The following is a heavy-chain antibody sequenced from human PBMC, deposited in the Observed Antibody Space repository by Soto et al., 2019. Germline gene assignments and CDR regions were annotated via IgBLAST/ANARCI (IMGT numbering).Heavy chain of an antibody. CDR1: GGSISSYY. J-gene: IGHJ4*02. Sequence: SETLSLTWTVSGGSISSYYWSWIRQPPGKGPEWIGEINHSGSTNYNPSLKSRVTISVDTSKNQFSLKLSSVTAADTAVYYCARTYSSSWSPFEYWGQGTLVTVSS. D-gene: IGHD6-13*01. V-gene: IGHV4-34*01. CDR2: INHSGST. CDR3: ARTYSSSWSPFEY.